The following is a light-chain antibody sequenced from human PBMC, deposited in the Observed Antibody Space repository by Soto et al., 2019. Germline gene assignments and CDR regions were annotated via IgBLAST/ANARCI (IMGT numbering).Light chain of an antibody. CDR1: SSAVGGYNY. CDR3: SSSTSSSFVV. CDR2: DVS. Sequence: QSALTQPASVSGSPGQSITISCTGTSSAVGGYNYVSWYQQHPGKAPKLMIYDVSNRTSGVSNRFSGSKSGNTASLTITGLQAEDEADYYCSSSTSSSFVVFGGGTKLTVL. V-gene: IGLV2-14*01. J-gene: IGLJ2*01.